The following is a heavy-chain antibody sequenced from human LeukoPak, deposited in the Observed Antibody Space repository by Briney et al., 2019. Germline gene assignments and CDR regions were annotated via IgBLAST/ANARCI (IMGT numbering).Heavy chain of an antibody. CDR3: ARSPMVRGVIIPYYGMDV. CDR1: GDSTSNYY. J-gene: IGHJ6*02. V-gene: IGHV4-59*06. D-gene: IGHD3-10*01. CDR2: IYYSGST. Sequence: SETLSLTCTVSGDSTSNYYWSWIRQPPGKGLEWIGYIYYSGSTYYNPSLKSRVTISVDTSKNQFSLKLSSVTAADTAVYYCARSPMVRGVIIPYYGMDVWGQGTTVTVSS.